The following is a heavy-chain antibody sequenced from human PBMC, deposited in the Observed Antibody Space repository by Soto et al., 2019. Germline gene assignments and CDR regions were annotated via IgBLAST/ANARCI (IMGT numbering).Heavy chain of an antibody. Sequence: VKVSCKASGGTFSSYAISWVRQAPGQGLEWMGGIIPIFGTANYAQKFQGRVTITADKSTSTAYMELSSLRSEDTAVYYCARDPSVPRPFYYGMDVWGQGTTVTVSS. CDR3: ARDPSVPRPFYYGMDV. J-gene: IGHJ6*02. CDR2: IIPIFGTA. V-gene: IGHV1-69*13. CDR1: GGTFSSYA.